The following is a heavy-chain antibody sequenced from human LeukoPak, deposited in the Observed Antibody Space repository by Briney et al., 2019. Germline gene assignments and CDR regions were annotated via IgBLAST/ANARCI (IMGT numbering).Heavy chain of an antibody. CDR1: GFTFSSYS. J-gene: IGHJ5*02. V-gene: IGHV3-21*01. D-gene: IGHD4-23*01. CDR3: ASWTRLTTVVTTDSYNWLDP. CDR2: ISSSSSYI. Sequence: PGGSLRLSCAASGFTFSSYSMNWVRQAPGKGLDWVSSISSSSSYIYYADSVKGRFTISRDNAKNSLYLKMNSLRAEDTAVYDCASWTRLTTVVTTDSYNWLDPWGQGTLVTVSS.